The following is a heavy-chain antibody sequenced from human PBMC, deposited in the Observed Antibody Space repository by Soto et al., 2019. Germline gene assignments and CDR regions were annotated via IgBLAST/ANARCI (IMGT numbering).Heavy chain of an antibody. CDR3: ASSPNWGSFGY. J-gene: IGHJ4*02. D-gene: IGHD7-27*01. CDR2: IWYDGSNK. Sequence: QVQLVESGGGVVQPGRSLRLSCAASGFTFSSYGMHWVRQAPGKGLEWVAVIWYDGSNKYYADSVKGRFTISRDNSKNTLYLQMNSLRAEDTAVYYCASSPNWGSFGYWGQGTLVTVSS. CDR1: GFTFSSYG. V-gene: IGHV3-33*01.